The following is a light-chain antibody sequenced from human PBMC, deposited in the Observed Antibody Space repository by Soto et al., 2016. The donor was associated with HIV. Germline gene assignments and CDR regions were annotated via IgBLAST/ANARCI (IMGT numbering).Light chain of an antibody. V-gene: IGKV1-9*01. CDR3: QHLNSFLPWT. CDR2: AAS. J-gene: IGKJ1*01. Sequence: DIQLTQSPSFVSASVGDRVTITCRASQGMSSYLAWYQQKPGKAPEPLIYAASTLQSGVPPRFSGSGSGTEFTLTISSLQPEDFAIYYCQHLNSFLPWTFGQGTKVEIK. CDR1: QGMSSY.